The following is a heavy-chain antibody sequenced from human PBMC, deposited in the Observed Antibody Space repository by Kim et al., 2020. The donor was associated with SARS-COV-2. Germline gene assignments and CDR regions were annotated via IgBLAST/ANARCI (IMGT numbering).Heavy chain of an antibody. J-gene: IGHJ5*02. V-gene: IGHV1-69*13. Sequence: SVKVSCKASGGTFSSYAISWVRQAPGQGLEWMGGIIPIFGTANYAQKFQGRVTITADESTSTAYMELSSLRSEDTAVYYCARGIVVVPAAIWAYGPPSNWCDPWGPRNLVTVSS. CDR2: IIPIFGTA. CDR3: ARGIVVVPAAIWAYGPPSNWCDP. CDR1: GGTFSSYA. D-gene: IGHD2-2*02.